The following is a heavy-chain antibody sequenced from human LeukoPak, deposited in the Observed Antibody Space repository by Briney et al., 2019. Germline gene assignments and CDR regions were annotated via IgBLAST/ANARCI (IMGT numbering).Heavy chain of an antibody. CDR1: GFTFSSYE. J-gene: IGHJ4*02. Sequence: PGGSLRLSCAASGFTFSSYEMNWVRQAPGKGREWVSYISSSGSTIYYADSVKGRFTISRDNAKNSLYLQMNSLRAEDTAVYYCASARLGEFDYWGQGTLVTVSS. D-gene: IGHD3-16*01. V-gene: IGHV3-48*03. CDR3: ASARLGEFDY. CDR2: ISSSGSTI.